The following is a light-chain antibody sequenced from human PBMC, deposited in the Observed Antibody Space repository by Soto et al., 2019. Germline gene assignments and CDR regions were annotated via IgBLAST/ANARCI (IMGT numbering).Light chain of an antibody. CDR1: SGHSSYA. J-gene: IGLJ2*01. Sequence: QPVLTQSPSASASLGASVKLTCTLSSGHSSYAIAWHQQQPEKGPRYLMKLNSDGSHSKGDGIPDRFSGSSSGAERYLTIPSLQSEDEADYCCQTWGTGILLFGGGTKLTVL. CDR2: LNSDGSH. V-gene: IGLV4-69*01. CDR3: QTWGTGILL.